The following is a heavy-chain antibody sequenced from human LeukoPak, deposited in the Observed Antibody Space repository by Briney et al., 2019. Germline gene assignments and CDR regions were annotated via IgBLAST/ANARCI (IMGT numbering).Heavy chain of an antibody. D-gene: IGHD6-19*01. CDR1: GYTFTDYD. Sequence: ASVKVSCKASGYTFTDYDLHWVRQAPGQGLEWMGWINPNSGGTNYAQKFQGRVTMTRDTSISTAYMELSRLRSHDTAVYYCARDRVGSGWEHDTFDIWGQGTMVTVSS. CDR3: ARDRVGSGWEHDTFDI. J-gene: IGHJ3*02. CDR2: INPNSGGT. V-gene: IGHV1-2*02.